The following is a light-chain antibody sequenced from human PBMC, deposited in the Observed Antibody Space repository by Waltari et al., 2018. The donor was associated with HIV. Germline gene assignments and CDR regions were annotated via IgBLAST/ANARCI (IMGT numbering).Light chain of an antibody. Sequence: SYELTQPPSVSVSLGQLARITCSGEALPKKYTYWYQQKPGQAPVLVIYKDSERPAGIPDRFSGSSSGNTASLTITGAQAEDEADYYCNCRGNSGNQVLFGGGTQLTVL. CDR2: KDS. V-gene: IGLV3-16*01. CDR1: ALPKKY. CDR3: NCRGNSGNQVL. J-gene: IGLJ2*01.